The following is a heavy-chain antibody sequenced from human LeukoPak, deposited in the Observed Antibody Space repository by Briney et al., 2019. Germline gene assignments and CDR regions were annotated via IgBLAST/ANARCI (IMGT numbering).Heavy chain of an antibody. J-gene: IGHJ6*03. CDR3: AKGGAATMRDGYNYYYYYMEV. Sequence: GTLTLTCAASGITFSSHAMSWVRQAPGKGLEWVSLITCSGSHKYYGDSVKGRFTISRDNSTNRLYLQMNSLRPEDTAVYYCAKGGAATMRDGYNYYYYYMEVWGQGTTVTVSS. CDR1: GITFSSHA. D-gene: IGHD5-24*01. V-gene: IGHV3-23*01. CDR2: ITCSGSHK.